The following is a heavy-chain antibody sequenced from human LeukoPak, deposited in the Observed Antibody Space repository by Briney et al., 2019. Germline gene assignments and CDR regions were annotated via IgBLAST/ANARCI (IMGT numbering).Heavy chain of an antibody. CDR1: GFTFSSYW. V-gene: IGHV3-74*01. D-gene: IGHD2-15*01. J-gene: IGHJ4*02. CDR3: ARDQSDPGRPSVVGEH. Sequence: PGGSLRLSCAASGFTFSSYWMHWVRQAPGKGLVWVSRINGDGSITSYADSVKGRFTISRDNAKNTLYLEVNSLRAEDTAVYYCARDQSDPGRPSVVGEHWGQGTLVTVSS. CDR2: INGDGSIT.